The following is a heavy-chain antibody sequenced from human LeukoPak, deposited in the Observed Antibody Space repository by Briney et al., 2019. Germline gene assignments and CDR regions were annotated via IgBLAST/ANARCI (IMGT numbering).Heavy chain of an antibody. V-gene: IGHV1-8*03. J-gene: IGHJ6*03. CDR3: ARQHYDFWSGYFAGYYYMDV. CDR2: MNPNSGNT. D-gene: IGHD3-3*01. Sequence: GASVKVSCKASGYTFTSYDINWVRQATGQGLEWMGWMNPNSGNTGYAQKFQGRVTITRNTSISTAYMELSSLRSEDTAVYYCARQHYDFWSGYFAGYYYMDVWAKGPRSPSP. CDR1: GYTFTSYD.